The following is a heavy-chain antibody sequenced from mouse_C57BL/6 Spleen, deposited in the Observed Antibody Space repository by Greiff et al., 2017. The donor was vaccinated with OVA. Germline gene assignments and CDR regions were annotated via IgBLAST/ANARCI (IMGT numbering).Heavy chain of an antibody. D-gene: IGHD4-1*01. V-gene: IGHV1-52*01. CDR2: IDPSDSET. CDR1: GYTFTSYW. J-gene: IGHJ4*01. Sequence: VQLQQPGAELVRPGSSVKLSCKASGYTFTSYWMHWVKQRPIQGLEWIGNIDPSDSETHYNQKFKDKATLTVDKSSSTAYMQLSSLTSEDSAVYYCARRTGENYAMDYWGQGTSVTVSS. CDR3: ARRTGENYAMDY.